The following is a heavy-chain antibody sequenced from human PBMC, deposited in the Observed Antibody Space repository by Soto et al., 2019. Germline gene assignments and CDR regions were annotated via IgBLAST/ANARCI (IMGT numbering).Heavy chain of an antibody. D-gene: IGHD3-10*01. J-gene: IGHJ4*02. CDR2: IILVFGTT. CDR3: AREGGDLLSHFDS. Sequence: QVQLVQSAAEVKKPGSSVKVSCKASGGTFDSRSISWVRQAPGQGLEWMGGIILVFGTTNYAQRFQGRVTITADESTSTAYMELSSLRSEDTAVYYCAREGGDLLSHFDSWGQGTRVIVSS. CDR1: GGTFDSRS. V-gene: IGHV1-69*01.